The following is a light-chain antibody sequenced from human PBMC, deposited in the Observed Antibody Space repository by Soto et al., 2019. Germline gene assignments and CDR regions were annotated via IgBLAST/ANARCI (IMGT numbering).Light chain of an antibody. CDR1: QSLIHSDGSTY. J-gene: IGKJ1*01. V-gene: IGKV2-30*02. CDR3: MQGTHCLWT. CDR2: EVS. Sequence: DVVMTQSPLSLPVTLGQPASISCRSSQSLIHSDGSTYLSWFQQRPGRSPRRLIYEVSDRDSGVPARFSGSGSGTDFTLKISRVEAEDVGVYYCMQGTHCLWTFGQGTEVEIK.